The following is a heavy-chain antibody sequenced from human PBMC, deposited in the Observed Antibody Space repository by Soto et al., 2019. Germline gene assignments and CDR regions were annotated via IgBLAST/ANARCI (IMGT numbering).Heavy chain of an antibody. J-gene: IGHJ4*02. Sequence: ASVKVSCKASGYAFTSYAMHWVRQAPGQRLEWMGWISAGNGNTKYSQKFQGRVTITRDTSASTAYMELSSLRSEDTAVYYCARDLGGWPDYWGQGTLVTVSS. V-gene: IGHV1-3*01. CDR3: ARDLGGWPDY. CDR1: GYAFTSYA. CDR2: ISAGNGNT. D-gene: IGHD2-15*01.